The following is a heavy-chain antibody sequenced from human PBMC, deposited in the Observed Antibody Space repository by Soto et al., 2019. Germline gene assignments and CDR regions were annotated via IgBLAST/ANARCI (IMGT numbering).Heavy chain of an antibody. CDR1: GYTFTSYA. Sequence: ASVKVSCKASGYTFTSYAMHWVRQAPGQRLEWMGWINAGNGNTKYSQKFQGRVTITRDTSASTAYMELSSLRSEDTAVYYCARDRDYIWGSYREYYYYMDVWGKGTTVTVSS. D-gene: IGHD3-16*02. V-gene: IGHV1-3*01. CDR3: ARDRDYIWGSYREYYYYMDV. J-gene: IGHJ6*03. CDR2: INAGNGNT.